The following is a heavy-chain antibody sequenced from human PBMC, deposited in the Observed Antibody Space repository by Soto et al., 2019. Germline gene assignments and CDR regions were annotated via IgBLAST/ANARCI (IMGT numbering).Heavy chain of an antibody. CDR1: GFTFSSYG. CDR2: IWYDGSNK. Sequence: QVQLVESGGGVVQPGRSLRLSCAASGFTFSSYGMHWVRQAPGKGLEWVAVIWYDGSNKYYADSVKGRFTISRDNSKNTLYLQMNSLRAEDTAVYYCARPGYVKREELLHFDYWGQGTLVTVSS. J-gene: IGHJ4*02. CDR3: ARPGYVKREELLHFDY. V-gene: IGHV3-33*01. D-gene: IGHD1-26*01.